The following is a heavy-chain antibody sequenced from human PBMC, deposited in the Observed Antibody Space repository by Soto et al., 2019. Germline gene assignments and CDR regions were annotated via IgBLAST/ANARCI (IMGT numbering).Heavy chain of an antibody. CDR3: ARTGYCSSTSCPEVYYYYYGMDV. CDR1: GYTFTSYG. V-gene: IGHV1-18*01. Sequence: GASGKVSCKASGYTFTSYGISWVRQAPGKGLEWMGWISAYNGNTNYAQKLQGRVTMTTDTSTSTAYMELRSLRSDDTAVYYCARTGYCSSTSCPEVYYYYYGMDVWGQGTTVTVS. D-gene: IGHD2-2*01. J-gene: IGHJ6*02. CDR2: ISAYNGNT.